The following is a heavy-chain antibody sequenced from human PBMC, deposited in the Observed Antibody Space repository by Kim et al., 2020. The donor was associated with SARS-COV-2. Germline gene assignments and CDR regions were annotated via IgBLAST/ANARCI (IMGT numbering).Heavy chain of an antibody. CDR3: ARGTGAYCSSTSCYYGWFDP. CDR2: MNPNSGNT. V-gene: IGHV1-8*01. CDR1: GYTFTSYD. J-gene: IGHJ5*02. Sequence: ASVKVSCKASGYTFTSYDINWVRQATGQGLEWMGWMNPNSGNTGYAQKFQGRVTMTRNTSISTAYMELSSLRSEDTAVYYCARGTGAYCSSTSCYYGWFDPWGQGTLVTVSS. D-gene: IGHD2-2*01.